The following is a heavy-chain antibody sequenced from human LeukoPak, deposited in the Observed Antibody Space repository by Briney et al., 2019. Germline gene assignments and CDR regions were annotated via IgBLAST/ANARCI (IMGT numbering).Heavy chain of an antibody. CDR3: ARGSRTRPYFES. CDR1: GDSISTYY. Sequence: PSETQSLTCSVSGDSISTYYWSWIRQPPGKGLDWIGYTFYSGTTHYNPSLRSRITISVDRSKNLVFLNLTSVTAADTAVYYCARGSRTRPYFESWGQGTLVTVSS. J-gene: IGHJ4*02. D-gene: IGHD1-14*01. V-gene: IGHV4-59*01. CDR2: TFYSGTT.